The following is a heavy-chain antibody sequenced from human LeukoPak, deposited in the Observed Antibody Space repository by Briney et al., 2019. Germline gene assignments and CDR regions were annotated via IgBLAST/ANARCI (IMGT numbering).Heavy chain of an antibody. CDR2: INPNSGGT. V-gene: IGHV1-2*02. J-gene: IGHJ4*02. Sequence: ASVKVSCKASGYTFTGYYMHWVRQAPGQGLEWMGWINPNSGGTNYAQKFQGRVTMTRDTSISTAYMELSRLRSDDTAVYYCARDENDILTGYYFPHFDYWGQGTLVTVSS. D-gene: IGHD3-9*01. CDR1: GYTFTGYY. CDR3: ARDENDILTGYYFPHFDY.